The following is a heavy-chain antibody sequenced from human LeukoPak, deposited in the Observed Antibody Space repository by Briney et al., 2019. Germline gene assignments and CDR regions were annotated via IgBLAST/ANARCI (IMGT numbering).Heavy chain of an antibody. CDR2: SRNEAHSYST. CDR3: VALLRGVGY. Sequence: GGSLRLSCVVSGFTLSDHYMDWVRQAPGKGLEWIGRSRNEAHSYSTDFAASVRGRASLSRDHSRNSLYLQIDSLRIDDTAVYYCVALLRGVGYWGQGTLVTVSS. V-gene: IGHV3-72*01. CDR1: GFTLSDHY. D-gene: IGHD3-10*01. J-gene: IGHJ4*02.